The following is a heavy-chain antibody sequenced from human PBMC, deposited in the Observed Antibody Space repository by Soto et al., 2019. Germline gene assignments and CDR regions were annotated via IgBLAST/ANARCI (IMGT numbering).Heavy chain of an antibody. J-gene: IGHJ4*02. D-gene: IGHD3-16*02. CDR1: GYTFTSYG. Sequence: QVQLVQSGAEVKKPGASVKVSCKASGYTFTSYGISWVRQAPGQGLEWMGWISAYNGNTNYAQKLQGRVTMTTDPSTSTADMELRSLRSDDTAVYYCARTGMITFGGVIASFDYWGQGTLVTVSS. CDR2: ISAYNGNT. V-gene: IGHV1-18*01. CDR3: ARTGMITFGGVIASFDY.